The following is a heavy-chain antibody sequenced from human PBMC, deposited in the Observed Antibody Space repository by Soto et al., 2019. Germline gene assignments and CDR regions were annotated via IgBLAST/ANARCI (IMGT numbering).Heavy chain of an antibody. CDR3: ARETDGMDV. CDR1: GFTFSTYA. J-gene: IGHJ6*02. Sequence: QVQLVESGGGMVQPGRSLRLSCAASGFTFSTYAMHWVRQAPGKGLEWVAVVSYDGRGKYYADSVKGRFTISIDNSRNTLYLQMNSLRPEDTAVYYCARETDGMDVWGQGTTVTVSS. V-gene: IGHV3-30-3*01. CDR2: VSYDGRGK.